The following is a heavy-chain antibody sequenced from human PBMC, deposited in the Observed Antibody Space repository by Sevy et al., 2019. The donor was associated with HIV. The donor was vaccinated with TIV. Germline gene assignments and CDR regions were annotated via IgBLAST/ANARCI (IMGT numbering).Heavy chain of an antibody. J-gene: IGHJ4*02. CDR2: IYNNIGST. CDR1: DDSINSYY. D-gene: IGHD2-2*01. V-gene: IGHV4-59*08. CDR3: ARGAVVIGTAATPVLDF. Sequence: SETLSLTCSVSDDSINSYYWSWIRQPPGKGLEWIGYIYNNIGSTSYNPSLTGRFTISVDTSKNQFSLKLTSVTAADTAIYYCARGAVVIGTAATPVLDFWGLGSLVTVSS.